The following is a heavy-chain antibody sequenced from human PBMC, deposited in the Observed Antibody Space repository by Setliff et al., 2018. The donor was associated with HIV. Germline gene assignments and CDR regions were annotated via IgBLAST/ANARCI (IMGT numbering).Heavy chain of an antibody. CDR1: GAPISSYY. D-gene: IGHD5-12*01. V-gene: IGHV4-59*01. CDR2: IYNSGYS. Sequence: PSETLSLTCKVSGAPISSYYWNWIRQPPGKGLEWIGYIYNSGYSNSKPSLKSRVTISLDTSKNQFSLKLSSVTAADTAVYYCERGDGYRANDAYYDTGMDVWGQGITVTVSS. CDR3: ERGDGYRANDAYYDTGMDV. J-gene: IGHJ6*02.